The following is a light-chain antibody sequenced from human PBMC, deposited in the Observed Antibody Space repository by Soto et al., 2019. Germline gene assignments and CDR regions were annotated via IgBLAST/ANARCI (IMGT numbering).Light chain of an antibody. Sequence: ILMTQSPATLSVSPGERSTLSCRASHSVSSNTLAWYQHKPGQAPRLLIHSASTRATGIPARFSGSGYGTEFTLTISSLQSEYFAVYYCQHETFGQGTKVDIK. CDR2: SAS. V-gene: IGKV3-15*01. J-gene: IGKJ1*01. CDR1: HSVSSN. CDR3: QHET.